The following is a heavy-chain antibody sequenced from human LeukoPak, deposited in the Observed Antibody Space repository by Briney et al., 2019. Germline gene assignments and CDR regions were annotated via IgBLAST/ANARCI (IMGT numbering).Heavy chain of an antibody. J-gene: IGHJ4*02. Sequence: GGSLRLSCAASGFTFSSYSMNWVRQAPGKGLEWVSSISSSSSYIYYADSVKGRFTISRDNAKNSLYLQMNSLRAEVTAVYYCARDFNGGSSWFYHFDYWGQGTLVTVSS. CDR3: ARDFNGGSSWFYHFDY. D-gene: IGHD6-13*01. CDR2: ISSSSSYI. V-gene: IGHV3-21*01. CDR1: GFTFSSYS.